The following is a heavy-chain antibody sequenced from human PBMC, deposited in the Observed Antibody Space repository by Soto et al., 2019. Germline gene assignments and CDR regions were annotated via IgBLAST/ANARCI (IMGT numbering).Heavy chain of an antibody. CDR2: ISSSGSTI. CDR1: GFTFSDYY. Sequence: GGSLRLSCAASGFTFSDYYMSWIRQAPGKGLEWVSYISSSGSTIYYADSVKGRFTISRDNAKNSLYLQMNSLRAEDTAVYYCARVRSGYDFYYYYYYMDVWGKGTTVTVSS. CDR3: ARVRSGYDFYYYYYYMDV. V-gene: IGHV3-11*01. J-gene: IGHJ6*03. D-gene: IGHD5-12*01.